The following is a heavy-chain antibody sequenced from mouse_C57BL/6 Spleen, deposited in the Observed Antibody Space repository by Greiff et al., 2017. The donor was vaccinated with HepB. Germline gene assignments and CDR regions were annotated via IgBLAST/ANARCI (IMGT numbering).Heavy chain of an antibody. J-gene: IGHJ1*03. CDR3: ARARDWAYWYFDV. V-gene: IGHV1-53*01. D-gene: IGHD4-1*01. CDR1: GYTFTSYW. Sequence: QVQLQQPGTELVKPGASVKLSCKASGYTFTSYWMHWVKQRPGQGLEWIGNINPSNGGTNYNEKFKSTATLTVDKSSSTAYLQLSSLTSEDSAVYYCARARDWAYWYFDVWGTGTTVTVSS. CDR2: INPSNGGT.